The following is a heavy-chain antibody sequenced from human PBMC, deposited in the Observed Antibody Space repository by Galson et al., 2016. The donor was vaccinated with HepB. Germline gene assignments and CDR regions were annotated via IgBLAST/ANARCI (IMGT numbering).Heavy chain of an antibody. V-gene: IGHV1-8*01. J-gene: IGHJ4*02. CDR1: GNTFSTHD. CDR2: MNPKNGDT. D-gene: IGHD3-3*01. Sequence: SVKVSCKASGNTFSTHDINWVRQATGQGLEWMGWMNPKNGDTDYAQKFQGRVTMTRNTSISTAYMELSSLRSEDTAVYYCARGGIDSWSGYRIDYWGQGTPVIVSS. CDR3: ARGGIDSWSGYRIDY.